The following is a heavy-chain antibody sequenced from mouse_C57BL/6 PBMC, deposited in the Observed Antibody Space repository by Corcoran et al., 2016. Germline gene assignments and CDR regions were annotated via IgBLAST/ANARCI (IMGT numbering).Heavy chain of an antibody. V-gene: IGHV3-6*01. D-gene: IGHD3-3*01. CDR1: GYSITSGYY. CDR2: ISYDGSN. Sequence: DVQLQESGPGLVKPSQSLSLTCSVTGYSITSGYYWNWIRQFPGNKLEWMGYISYDGSNNYNPSLKNRISITRDTSKNQFFLKLNSVTTEDTATYYCAREGWRGYFDYWGQGTTLTVSS. CDR3: AREGWRGYFDY. J-gene: IGHJ2*01.